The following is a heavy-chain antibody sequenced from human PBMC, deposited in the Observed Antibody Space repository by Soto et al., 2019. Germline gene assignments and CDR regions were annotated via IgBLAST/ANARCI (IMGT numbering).Heavy chain of an antibody. J-gene: IGHJ6*02. CDR1: GFTFSDYY. V-gene: IGHV3-11*01. D-gene: IGHD6-25*01. CDR3: ARSAATVNGWWGYGLDV. Sequence: QVQLVESGGGLVKPGGSLRLSCAASGFTFSDYYMTWIRQAPGKGLEWVSYISSTGSDTYYADAVKGRFTISRDTAKKSLYVQMNSLRAEDTAVYYCARSAATVNGWWGYGLDVWGQGTTVTVSS. CDR2: ISSTGSDT.